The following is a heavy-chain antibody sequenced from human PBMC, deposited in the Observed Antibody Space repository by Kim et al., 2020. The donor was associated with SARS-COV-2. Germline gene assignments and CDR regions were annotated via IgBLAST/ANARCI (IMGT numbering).Heavy chain of an antibody. V-gene: IGHV4-39*01. Sequence: SLKSRVPISVDTSKNQFSLKLSSVTAADTAVYYCARHGGIAVAGYNYFDYWGQGTLVTVSS. CDR3: ARHGGIAVAGYNYFDY. D-gene: IGHD6-19*01. J-gene: IGHJ4*02.